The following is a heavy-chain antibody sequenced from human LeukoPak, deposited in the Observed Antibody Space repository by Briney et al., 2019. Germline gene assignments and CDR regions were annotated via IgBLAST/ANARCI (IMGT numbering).Heavy chain of an antibody. D-gene: IGHD2-2*01. CDR1: GYSFTSYH. J-gene: IGHJ4*02. CDR3: VRGLGYCDSTSCYGELPGDY. CDR2: VSGYNGHT. Sequence: ASVKLSCKASGYSFTSYHLTWVRQAPGQGLEYMGRVSGYNGHTNYAQNLQGRVTMTTDPSTSTAYMELRSLRSDDTAVYFCVRGLGYCDSTSCYGELPGDYWSQGTLVTVSS. V-gene: IGHV1-18*04.